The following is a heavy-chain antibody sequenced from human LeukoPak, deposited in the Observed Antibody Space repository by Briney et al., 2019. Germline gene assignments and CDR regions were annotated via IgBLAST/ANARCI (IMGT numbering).Heavy chain of an antibody. V-gene: IGHV3-43D*03. CDR3: AKDEGSGYAYYMDV. D-gene: IGHD5-12*01. Sequence: GGSLRLSCAASGFTFDDYAMHWVRQAPGKGLEWVSLISWDGGSTYYVDSVKGRFTISRDNSKNSMYLQMNSLRVEDTALYYCAKDEGSGYAYYMDVWGKGTTVTVSS. CDR1: GFTFDDYA. CDR2: ISWDGGST. J-gene: IGHJ6*03.